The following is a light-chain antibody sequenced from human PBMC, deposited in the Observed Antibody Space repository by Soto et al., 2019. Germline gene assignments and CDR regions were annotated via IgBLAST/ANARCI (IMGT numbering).Light chain of an antibody. CDR1: SGSIASNY. V-gene: IGLV6-57*03. Sequence: NFMLTQPHSVSESPGKKVTISCTRSSGSIASNYVQWYQHRPGSAPTTVIYADNQRPSWVPDRFSGSIDSSSNSASLTISGLKTEYEADYYCQSYDSSNHVVFGGGTKVTGL. J-gene: IGLJ2*01. CDR2: ADN. CDR3: QSYDSSNHVV.